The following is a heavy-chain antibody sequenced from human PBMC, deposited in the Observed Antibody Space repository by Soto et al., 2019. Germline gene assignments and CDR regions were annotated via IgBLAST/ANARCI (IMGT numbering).Heavy chain of an antibody. J-gene: IGHJ5*02. Sequence: GGSLRLSCAASGFTVSSNYMSWVRQAPGKGLEWVSVIYSGGSTYYADSVKGRFTISRDNSKNTLYLQMNSLRAEDTAVYYCARRIAAPRSHWFDPWGQGTLVTVSS. D-gene: IGHD6-6*01. CDR1: GFTVSSNY. CDR3: ARRIAAPRSHWFDP. V-gene: IGHV3-66*01. CDR2: IYSGGST.